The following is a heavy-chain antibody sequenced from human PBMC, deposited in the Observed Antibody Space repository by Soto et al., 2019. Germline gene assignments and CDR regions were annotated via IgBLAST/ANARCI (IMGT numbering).Heavy chain of an antibody. J-gene: IGHJ4*02. CDR1: GFTFSSYS. V-gene: IGHV3-48*01. CDR2: ISSSSSTI. Sequence: GGSLRLSCAASGFTFSSYSMNWVRQAPGKGLEWVSYISSSSSTIYYADSVKGRFTISRDNAKNSLYLQMNSLRAEDTAVYYCASRGYCTNGVCSPFDYWGQGTLVTVSS. D-gene: IGHD2-8*01. CDR3: ASRGYCTNGVCSPFDY.